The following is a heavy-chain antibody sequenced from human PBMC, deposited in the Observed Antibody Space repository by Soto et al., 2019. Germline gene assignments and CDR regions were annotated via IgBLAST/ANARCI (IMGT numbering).Heavy chain of an antibody. CDR2: IKSKTDGRTT. CDR3: TTARGTYGAEYFQH. V-gene: IGHV3-15*01. J-gene: IGHJ1*01. CDR1: GFTFTNAW. D-gene: IGHD4-17*01. Sequence: EVQLVESGGGLVKPGGSLRLSCAASGFTFTNAWMSWVRQAPGKGLEWVGRIKSKTDGRTTDYAAPVKGRFTISRDDSKNTLYLQMNSLKTEDTAVYYCTTARGTYGAEYFQHWGQGTLVTVSS.